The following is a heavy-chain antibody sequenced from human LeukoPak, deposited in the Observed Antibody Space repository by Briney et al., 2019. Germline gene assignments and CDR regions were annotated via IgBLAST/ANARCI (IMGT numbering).Heavy chain of an antibody. Sequence: SETLPLTCTVSGGSISSYYWSWIRQPPGKGLEWIGEINHSGSTNYNPSLKSRVTISVDTSKNQFSLKLSSVTAADTAVYYCARTLNWFDPWGQGTLVTVSS. CDR1: GGSISSYY. V-gene: IGHV4-34*01. CDR3: ARTLNWFDP. J-gene: IGHJ5*02. CDR2: INHSGST.